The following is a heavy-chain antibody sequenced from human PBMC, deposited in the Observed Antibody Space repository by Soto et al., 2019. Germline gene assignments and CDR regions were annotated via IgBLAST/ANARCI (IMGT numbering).Heavy chain of an antibody. CDR2: INHVGIT. CDR3: TQLAVPPYYYAMDV. CDR1: GGSFRGFY. V-gene: IGHV4-34*01. D-gene: IGHD3-3*02. J-gene: IGHJ6*02. Sequence: SLTCAVFGGSFRGFYWTWIRQSPGKGLEWLGDINHVGITNYNPSLKSRVSIPVDTSKSQFSLKLSSVTAADTAVYYCTQLAVPPYYYAMDVWGQGTTVTVSS.